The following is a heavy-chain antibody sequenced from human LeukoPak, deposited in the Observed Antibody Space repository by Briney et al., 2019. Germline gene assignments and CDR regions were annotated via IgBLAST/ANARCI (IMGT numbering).Heavy chain of an antibody. D-gene: IGHD5-18*01. Sequence: GGSLRLSCAASGFTFSSYAMSWVRQAPGKGLEWVSAISGSGGSTYYADSVKGRFTISRDNSKNTLYLQMNSLRAEDTAVYYCAKSPSGYSSLPVGFWGQGTLVTVSS. J-gene: IGHJ4*02. CDR3: AKSPSGYSSLPVGF. V-gene: IGHV3-23*01. CDR1: GFTFSSYA. CDR2: ISGSGGST.